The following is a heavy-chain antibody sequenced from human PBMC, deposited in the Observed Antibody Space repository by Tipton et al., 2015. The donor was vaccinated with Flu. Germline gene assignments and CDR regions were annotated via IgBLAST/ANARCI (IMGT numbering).Heavy chain of an antibody. CDR3: ARGPDIVVVPDGMGGFDP. Sequence: QLVQSGAEVKKPGSSVKVSCKASGGTFSSYAISWVRQAPGQGLEWMGRIIPIFGTANYAQKFQGRVTITADESTSTAYMELSSLISEDTAVYYCARGPDIVVVPDGMGGFDPWGKGTLVTVSA. CDR1: GGTFSSYA. CDR2: IIPIFGTA. V-gene: IGHV1-69*18. J-gene: IGHJ5*02. D-gene: IGHD2-2*01.